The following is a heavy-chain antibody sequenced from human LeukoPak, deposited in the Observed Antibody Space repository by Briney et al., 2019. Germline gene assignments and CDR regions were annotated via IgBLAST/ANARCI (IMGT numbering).Heavy chain of an antibody. CDR2: ISGSGGST. CDR1: GFTFSSYA. V-gene: IGHV3-23*01. Sequence: GGSMRLSCAASGFTFSSYAMSWVRQAPGKGLEWVSAISGSGGSTYYADSVKGRFTISRDNSKNTLYLQMNSLRAEDTAVYYCAKSGPHYAPYYYYMDVWGKGTTVTVSS. CDR3: AKSGPHYAPYYYYMDV. D-gene: IGHD4-17*01. J-gene: IGHJ6*03.